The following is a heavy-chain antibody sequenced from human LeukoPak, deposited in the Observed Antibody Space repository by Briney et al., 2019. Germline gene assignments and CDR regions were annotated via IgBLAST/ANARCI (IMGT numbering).Heavy chain of an antibody. CDR2: IYSGGST. CDR3: ASLNGIAAEFDY. Sequence: GSLRLSCAASGFTVSSNYMSWVRQAPGKGLEWVSVIYSGGSTYYADSVKGRFTISRDNSKNTLYLQMNSLRAEDTAVYCCASLNGIAAEFDYWGQGTLVTVSS. V-gene: IGHV3-53*01. J-gene: IGHJ4*02. D-gene: IGHD6-25*01. CDR1: GFTVSSNY.